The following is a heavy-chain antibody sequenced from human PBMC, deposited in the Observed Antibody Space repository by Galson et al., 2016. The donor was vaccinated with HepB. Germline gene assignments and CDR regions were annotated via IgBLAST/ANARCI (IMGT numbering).Heavy chain of an antibody. CDR3: AKGYGYFDY. CDR1: GFTFSSYA. D-gene: IGHD3-10*01. CDR2: ISGSGGST. V-gene: IGHV3-23*01. J-gene: IGHJ4*02. Sequence: SLRLSCAASGFTFSSYAMSWVRQAPGKGLEWVSVISGSGGSTYYADSVKGRFTISRDNAKNTLYLQMNSLRAGDTAIYYCAKGYGYFDYWGQGTLVTVSS.